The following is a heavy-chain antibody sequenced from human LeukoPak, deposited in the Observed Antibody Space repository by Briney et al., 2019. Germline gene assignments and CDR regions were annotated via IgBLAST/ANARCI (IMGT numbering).Heavy chain of an antibody. Sequence: ASVKVSCKASGYTFTSYDINWVRQATGQGLEWMGWMNPNSGNTGYAQKFQGRVTMTRNTSISTACMELSSLRSEDTAVYYCARGGVFWGAAAGKYYFDYWGQGTLVTVSS. D-gene: IGHD6-13*01. CDR3: ARGGVFWGAAAGKYYFDY. CDR2: MNPNSGNT. J-gene: IGHJ4*02. CDR1: GYTFTSYD. V-gene: IGHV1-8*01.